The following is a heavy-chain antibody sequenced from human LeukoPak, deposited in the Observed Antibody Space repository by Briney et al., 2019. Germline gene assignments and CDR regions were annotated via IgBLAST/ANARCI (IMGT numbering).Heavy chain of an antibody. J-gene: IGHJ1*01. D-gene: IGHD4-17*01. Sequence: GGSLRLSRAASGFTFSKYAMVWVRQAPGKGLEWVSAISRGTTYYADSVKGWFTISRDNSKNMLYLQMNSLRAEDTAVYYCAKDPNGDYVGAFSFQRWGLGTLVTVSS. CDR2: ISRGTT. CDR3: AKDPNGDYVGAFSFQR. CDR1: GFTFSKYA. V-gene: IGHV3-23*01.